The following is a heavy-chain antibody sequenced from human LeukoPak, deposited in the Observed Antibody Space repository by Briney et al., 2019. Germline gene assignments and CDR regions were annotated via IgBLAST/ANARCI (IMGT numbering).Heavy chain of an antibody. CDR3: ARRIRIGLWFGELLSGFDY. CDR2: IYYSGST. Sequence: SETLSLTCTVSGGSISSYYWSWIRQPPGKGLEWIGYIYYSGSTNYNPSLKSRVTISVDTSKNQFSLKLSSVTAADTAVYYCARRIRIGLWFGELLSGFDYWGQGTLVTVSS. D-gene: IGHD3-10*01. V-gene: IGHV4-59*12. J-gene: IGHJ4*02. CDR1: GGSISSYY.